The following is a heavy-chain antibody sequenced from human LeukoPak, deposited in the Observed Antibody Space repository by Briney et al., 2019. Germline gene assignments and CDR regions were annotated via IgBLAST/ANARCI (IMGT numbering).Heavy chain of an antibody. J-gene: IGHJ4*02. CDR2: ISYEGSNK. CDR3: AKVAGITIFGVVIMDYYFDY. D-gene: IGHD3-3*01. Sequence: GRSLRLSCAASGFTFSSYGMHWVRQAPGKGLEWVAVISYEGSNKYYADSVKGRFTISRDNSKNTLYLQMNSLRAEDTAVYYCAKVAGITIFGVVIMDYYFDYWGQGTLVTVSS. CDR1: GFTFSSYG. V-gene: IGHV3-30*18.